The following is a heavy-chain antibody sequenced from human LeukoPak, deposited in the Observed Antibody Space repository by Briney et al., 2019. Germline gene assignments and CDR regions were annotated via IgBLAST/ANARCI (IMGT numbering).Heavy chain of an antibody. J-gene: IGHJ3*02. CDR3: TKGSVLTIFGVAWHAFDI. D-gene: IGHD3-3*01. Sequence: GGSLRLSCAASGFTFSSFAVSWVRQAPGKGLEWVSVISGSGDSTYYADSVKGRFTISRDNSKNTLYLQMNSLRAEDTAIYYCTKGSVLTIFGVAWHAFDIWGQGTMVTVSP. CDR2: ISGSGDST. CDR1: GFTFSSFA. V-gene: IGHV3-23*01.